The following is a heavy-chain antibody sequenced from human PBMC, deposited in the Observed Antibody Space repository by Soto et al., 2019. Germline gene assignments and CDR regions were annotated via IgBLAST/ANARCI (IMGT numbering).Heavy chain of an antibody. Sequence: SETLSLTCTVSSASISSSSYYWGWVRQPPGKGLEWIWCIYYIGSTYYSPSLKSRVTISVDTSKNHFSLKLSSVTAADTAVYYCARRLYYDSSGFEGGGMDVWGQGTTVTVSS. CDR1: SASISSSSYY. CDR2: IYYIGST. J-gene: IGHJ6*02. V-gene: IGHV4-39*01. D-gene: IGHD3-22*01. CDR3: ARRLYYDSSGFEGGGMDV.